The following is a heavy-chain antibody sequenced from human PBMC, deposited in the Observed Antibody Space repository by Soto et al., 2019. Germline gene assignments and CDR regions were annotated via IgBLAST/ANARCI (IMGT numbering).Heavy chain of an antibody. CDR2: IYYSGIT. J-gene: IGHJ5*01. V-gene: IGHV4-59*08. Sequence: SETLSLTCSVSGDSVSGYYWSWIRQPTGKGLEWIGHIYYSGITKYNPSLKSRVTISVDTSKNQFSLKLNFVTAADTAVYYCARQQSGSGNLLWFDSWGQGTLVTVSS. CDR3: ARQQSGSGNLLWFDS. CDR1: GDSVSGYY. D-gene: IGHD3-10*01.